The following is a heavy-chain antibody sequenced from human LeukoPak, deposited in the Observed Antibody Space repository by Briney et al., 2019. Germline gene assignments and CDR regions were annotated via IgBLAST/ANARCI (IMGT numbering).Heavy chain of an antibody. CDR3: ARDGDGAVAGYWLDP. V-gene: IGHV3-30-3*01. CDR1: GFTFSSYA. J-gene: IGHJ5*02. Sequence: PGRSLRLSCAASGFTFSSYAMHWVRQAPGKGLEWVAVISYDGSNKYYADSVKGRFTISRDNSKNTLYLQMNSLRAEDTAVYYCARDGDGAVAGYWLDPWGQGTLVTVSS. D-gene: IGHD6-19*01. CDR2: ISYDGSNK.